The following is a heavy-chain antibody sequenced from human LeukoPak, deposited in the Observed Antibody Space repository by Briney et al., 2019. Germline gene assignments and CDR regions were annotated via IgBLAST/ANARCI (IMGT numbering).Heavy chain of an antibody. CDR1: GYTFRSHG. CDR2: ISPYNDET. V-gene: IGHV1-18*01. J-gene: IGHJ4*02. D-gene: IGHD6-13*01. CDR3: AREADTNSWYRPAFRLLDV. Sequence: GASVKVSCKASGYTFRSHGIYWVRQAPGQGLEWMGWISPYNDETNYARMFRDRVIMTTETSTTTAYMGLRGLTSDDTAVYFCAREADTNSWYRPAFRLLDVWGQGTLVTVSS.